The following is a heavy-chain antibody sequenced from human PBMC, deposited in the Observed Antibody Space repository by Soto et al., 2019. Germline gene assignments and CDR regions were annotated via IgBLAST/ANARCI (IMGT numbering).Heavy chain of an antibody. CDR1: GYTFTSYG. CDR3: ARPYFYYYDSSGSPGAFDI. J-gene: IGHJ3*02. Sequence: VPVKALFKASGYTFTSYGINWVRQAPGQGHEWMRWISANNGNTHYAQKLQGRVTMTTDTSTSTAYMELRSLRSDDTAVYYCARPYFYYYDSSGSPGAFDIWGQGTMVT. D-gene: IGHD3-22*01. CDR2: ISANNGNT. V-gene: IGHV1-18*01.